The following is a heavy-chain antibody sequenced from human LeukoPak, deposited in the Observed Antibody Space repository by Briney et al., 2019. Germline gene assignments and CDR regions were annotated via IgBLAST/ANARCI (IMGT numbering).Heavy chain of an antibody. D-gene: IGHD4-11*01. CDR3: ARARYSNYVGYYFDY. Sequence: ASVKVSCKASGGTFSSYAISWVRQAPGQGLEWMGGIIPIFGTANYARKFQGRVTITADESTSTAYMELSSLRSEDTAVYYCARARYSNYVGYYFDYWGQGTLVTVSS. J-gene: IGHJ4*02. CDR1: GGTFSSYA. CDR2: IIPIFGTA. V-gene: IGHV1-69*13.